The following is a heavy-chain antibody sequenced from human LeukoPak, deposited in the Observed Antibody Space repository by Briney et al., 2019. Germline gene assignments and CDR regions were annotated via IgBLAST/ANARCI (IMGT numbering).Heavy chain of an antibody. CDR1: GGSISSYY. CDR3: AREASHFDY. Sequence: SETLSLTCTVSGGSISSYYWSWIRQPAGKGLEWIGRIYTSGSTTYNPPLKSRATMSVDTSKNQFSLKLSSATAADTAVHYCAREASHFDYWGQGTLVAVSS. J-gene: IGHJ4*02. V-gene: IGHV4-4*07. CDR2: IYTSGST.